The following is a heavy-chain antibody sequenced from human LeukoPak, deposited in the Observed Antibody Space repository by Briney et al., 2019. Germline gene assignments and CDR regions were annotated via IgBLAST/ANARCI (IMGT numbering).Heavy chain of an antibody. CDR2: IVVGSGNT. CDR3: AAGRGIYDSSGSCLFDY. J-gene: IGHJ4*02. D-gene: IGHD3-22*01. V-gene: IGHV1-58*01. CDR1: GFTFTSSA. Sequence: SVKVSCKASGFTFTSSAVQWVRQARGQRLGWIGWIVVGSGNTNYAQKFQERVTITRDMSTSTAYMELSSLRSEDTAVYYCAAGRGIYDSSGSCLFDYWGQGTLVTVSS.